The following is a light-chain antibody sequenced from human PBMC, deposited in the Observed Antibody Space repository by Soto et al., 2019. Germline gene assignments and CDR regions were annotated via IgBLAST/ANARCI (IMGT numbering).Light chain of an antibody. Sequence: QSVLTQPASVSESPGQSITISCTGTSSDVGVYNFVSWYQHHPGKAPKLMIYEVSNRPSGISNRFSGSRSGNTASLTISGLQAEDEADYYCNSYTSSSTYVFDTGTKGTVL. CDR1: SSDVGVYNF. CDR3: NSYTSSSTYV. CDR2: EVS. V-gene: IGLV2-14*01. J-gene: IGLJ1*01.